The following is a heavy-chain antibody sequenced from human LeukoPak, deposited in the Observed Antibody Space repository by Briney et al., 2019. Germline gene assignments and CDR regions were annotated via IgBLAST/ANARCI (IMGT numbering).Heavy chain of an antibody. CDR1: GGSISSYY. Sequence: SETLSFTCTVSGGSISSYYWSWIRQPPGKGLEWIGYIYYSGSTNYNPSLKSRVTISVDTSKNQFSLKLSSVTAADTAVYYCARVRTDDAFDIWGXGTXVXXXS. V-gene: IGHV4-59*01. CDR2: IYYSGST. CDR3: ARVRTDDAFDI. D-gene: IGHD1-14*01. J-gene: IGHJ3*02.